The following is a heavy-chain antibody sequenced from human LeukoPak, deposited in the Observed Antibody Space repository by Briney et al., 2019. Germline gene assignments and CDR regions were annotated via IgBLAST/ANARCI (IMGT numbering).Heavy chain of an antibody. V-gene: IGHV1-18*01. Sequence: GASVKVSCKASGYTFTSYGISWVRQAPGQGLEWMGWISAYNGNTNYAQELQGRVTMTTDTSTSTAYMELRSLRSDDTAVYYCARAPLIAVAGPYNWFDPWGQGTLVTVSS. J-gene: IGHJ5*02. CDR3: ARAPLIAVAGPYNWFDP. CDR2: ISAYNGNT. D-gene: IGHD6-19*01. CDR1: GYTFTSYG.